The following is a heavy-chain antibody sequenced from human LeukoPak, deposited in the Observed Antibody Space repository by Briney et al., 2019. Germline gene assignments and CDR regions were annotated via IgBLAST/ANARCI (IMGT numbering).Heavy chain of an antibody. V-gene: IGHV1-69*13. CDR3: ARTSGCSSTSCYRWTEYYYYGMDV. CDR2: IIPIFGTA. D-gene: IGHD2-2*01. J-gene: IGHJ6*04. Sequence: ASVKVSCKASGGTFSSYAISWVRQAPGQGLEWMGGIIPIFGTANYAQKFQGRVTITADESTSTAYMELSSLRSEDTAVYYYARTSGCSSTSCYRWTEYYYYGMDVWGKGTTVTVSS. CDR1: GGTFSSYA.